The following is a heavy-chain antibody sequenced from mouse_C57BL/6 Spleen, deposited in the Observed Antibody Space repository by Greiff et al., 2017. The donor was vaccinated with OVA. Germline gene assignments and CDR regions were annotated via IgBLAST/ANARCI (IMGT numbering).Heavy chain of an antibody. CDR3: AREAITTVFDY. V-gene: IGHV1-76*01. CDR2: LYPGSGNT. D-gene: IGHD1-1*01. Sequence: QVQLQQSGAELVRPGASVKLSCKASGYTFTDYYINWVKQRPGQGLEWIARLYPGSGNTYYNEKFKGKATLTAEKSSSTAYMQLSSLTSEDSAVYFCAREAITTVFDYWGQGTTLTVSS. CDR1: GYTFTDYY. J-gene: IGHJ2*01.